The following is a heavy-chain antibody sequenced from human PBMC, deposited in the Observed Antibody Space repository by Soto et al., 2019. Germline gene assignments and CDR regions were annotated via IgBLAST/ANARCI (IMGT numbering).Heavy chain of an antibody. D-gene: IGHD5-12*01. J-gene: IGHJ4*02. V-gene: IGHV4-39*01. CDR3: AKWLRLTGIY. Sequence: SETLSLTCTVSGGSISSSSYYWGWIRQPPGKGLEWIGSIYYSGSTYYNPSLKSRVTISVDTSKNQFSLKLSSVTAADTAVYYCAKWLRLTGIYWGQGTLVTVSS. CDR1: GGSISSSSYY. CDR2: IYYSGST.